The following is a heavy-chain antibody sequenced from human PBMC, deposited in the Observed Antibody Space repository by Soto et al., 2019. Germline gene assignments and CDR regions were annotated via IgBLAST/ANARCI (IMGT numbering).Heavy chain of an antibody. Sequence: QVQLVQSGAEVKKPGASVKVSCKASGYTFISYDINWVRQATGQGLEWMGWMNPNTGDTGYAQKFQGRVTMTRNTSIYTATLELSILRSDDTAVYFCARGDGYVFDYWGQGTLVTVSS. J-gene: IGHJ4*02. CDR2: MNPNTGDT. V-gene: IGHV1-8*01. D-gene: IGHD3-16*01. CDR1: GYTFISYD. CDR3: ARGDGYVFDY.